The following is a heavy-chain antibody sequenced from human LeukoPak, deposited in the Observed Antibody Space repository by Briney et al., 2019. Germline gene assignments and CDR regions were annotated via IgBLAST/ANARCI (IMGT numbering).Heavy chain of an antibody. J-gene: IGHJ4*02. V-gene: IGHV3-23*01. Sequence: GGSLRLSCAASGFTFSSYAMSWVRQAPGKGLEWVSAISGSGGSTYYADSVKDRFTVSRDNSKNTLYLQMNSLRAEDTAVYYCARVGYGWYEVDYWGQGTLVTVSS. D-gene: IGHD6-19*01. CDR3: ARVGYGWYEVDY. CDR2: ISGSGGST. CDR1: GFTFSSYA.